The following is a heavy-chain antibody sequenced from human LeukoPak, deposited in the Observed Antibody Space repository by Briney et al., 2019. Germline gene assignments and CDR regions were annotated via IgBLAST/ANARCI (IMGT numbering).Heavy chain of an antibody. J-gene: IGHJ4*02. D-gene: IGHD3-10*01. Sequence: PSETLSFTCTVSDGSISIYYWSWIRQPPGKGLEWIGYVYSSGNTNYSPSLKGRAIISADTSKNQFSLKLTSVTAADTAVYYCVRDRELTYWGQGILVTVSS. CDR1: DGSISIYY. V-gene: IGHV4-4*08. CDR3: VRDRELTY. CDR2: VYSSGNT.